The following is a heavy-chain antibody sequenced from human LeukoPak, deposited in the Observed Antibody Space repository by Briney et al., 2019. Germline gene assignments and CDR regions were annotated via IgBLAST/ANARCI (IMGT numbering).Heavy chain of an antibody. J-gene: IGHJ4*02. CDR2: ISGSSSHT. Sequence: GGSLRPSCAASEFTFSDYYMNWIRQAPGKGLEWLSYISGSSSHTNYADSVKGRFTISRDNAKKSLYLQMNSLRAEDSAVYYCARGGGYYFDYWGQGTLVTVSS. D-gene: IGHD6-13*01. CDR1: EFTFSDYY. V-gene: IGHV3-11*05. CDR3: ARGGGYYFDY.